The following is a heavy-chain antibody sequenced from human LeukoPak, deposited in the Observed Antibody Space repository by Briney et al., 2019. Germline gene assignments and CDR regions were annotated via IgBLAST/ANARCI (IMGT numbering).Heavy chain of an antibody. D-gene: IGHD3-22*01. J-gene: IGHJ3*02. CDR3: ARHRLPRVYYDSSGYYHNGFDI. Sequence: ASVKVSCKVSGYTLTELSMHWVRQAPGKGLEWMGGFDPEDGETIYAQKFQGRVTMTEDTSTDTAYMELRSLRSDDTAVYYCARHRLPRVYYDSSGYYHNGFDIWGQGTMVTVSS. CDR2: FDPEDGET. V-gene: IGHV1-24*01. CDR1: GYTLTELS.